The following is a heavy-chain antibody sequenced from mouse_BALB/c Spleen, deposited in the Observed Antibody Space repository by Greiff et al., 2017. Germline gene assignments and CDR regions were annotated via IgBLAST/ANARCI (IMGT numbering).Heavy chain of an antibody. V-gene: IGHV3-6*02. Sequence: EVQRVESGPGLVKPSQSLSLTCSVTGYSITSGYYWNWIRQFPGNKLEWMGYISYDGSNNYNPSLKNRISITRDTSKNQFFLKLNSVTTEDTATYYCARYRYDEGPFYYAMDYWGQGTSVTVSS. CDR1: GYSITSGYY. CDR2: ISYDGSN. J-gene: IGHJ4*01. CDR3: ARYRYDEGPFYYAMDY. D-gene: IGHD2-14*01.